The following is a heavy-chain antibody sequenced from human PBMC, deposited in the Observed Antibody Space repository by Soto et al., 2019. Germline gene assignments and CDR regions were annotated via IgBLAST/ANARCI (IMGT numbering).Heavy chain of an antibody. CDR1: GGSISSSSYY. D-gene: IGHD2-8*02. J-gene: IGHJ4*02. CDR3: ARDKITGLFDY. Sequence: PSETLSLTCSVSGGSISSSSYYWGWIRQPPGKGLEWIGSIYYTGTTYYNPSLKSRVTIPLATSKNQFSLELSSVTAADTAVYSCARDKITGLFDYWGQGTLVTVS. CDR2: IYYTGTT. V-gene: IGHV4-39*02.